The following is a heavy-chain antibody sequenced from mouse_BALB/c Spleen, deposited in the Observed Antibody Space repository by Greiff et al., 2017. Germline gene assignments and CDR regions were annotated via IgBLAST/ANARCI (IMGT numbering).Heavy chain of an antibody. CDR3: ARWGSSYEGFAY. CDR2: IYPGGGYT. J-gene: IGHJ3*01. V-gene: IGHV1-63*01. CDR1: GYTFTNYW. Sequence: QVHVKQSGAELVRPGTSVKISCKASGYTFTNYWLGWVKQRPGHGLEWIGDIYPGGGYTNYNEKFKDKATLTVDKSSSTAYMQLSSPTSEDSAVYYCARWGSSYEGFAYWGQGTLVTVSA. D-gene: IGHD1-1*01.